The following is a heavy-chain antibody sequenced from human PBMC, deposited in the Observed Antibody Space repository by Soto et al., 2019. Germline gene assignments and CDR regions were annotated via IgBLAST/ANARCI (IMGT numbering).Heavy chain of an antibody. Sequence: EVQLLESGGGLVQPGGSLRLSCAASGFTFSSYAMRWVRQAPGKGLEWVSAISGSGDSTYYADSVKGRFTISRDNSKNTLYLQRNSLRAEDTAVYYCARRGSGSYYDYWGQGTLVTVSS. CDR2: ISGSGDST. D-gene: IGHD1-26*01. CDR3: ARRGSGSYYDY. V-gene: IGHV3-23*01. CDR1: GFTFSSYA. J-gene: IGHJ4*02.